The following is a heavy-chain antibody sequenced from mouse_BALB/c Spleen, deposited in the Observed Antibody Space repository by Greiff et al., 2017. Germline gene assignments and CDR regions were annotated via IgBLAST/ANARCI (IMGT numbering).Heavy chain of an antibody. V-gene: IGHV1-14*01. Sequence: VQLQQSGPELVKPGASVKMSCKASGYTFTSYVMHWVKQKPGQGLEWIGYINPYNDGTKYNEKFKGKATLTSDKSSSTAYMELSSLTSEDSAVYYCARALLYYGNYYAMDYWGQGTSVTVSS. D-gene: IGHD2-1*01. J-gene: IGHJ4*01. CDR1: GYTFTSYV. CDR2: INPYNDGT. CDR3: ARALLYYGNYYAMDY.